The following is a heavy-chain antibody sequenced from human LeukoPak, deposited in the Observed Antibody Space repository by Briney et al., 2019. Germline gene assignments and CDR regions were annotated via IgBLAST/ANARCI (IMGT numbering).Heavy chain of an antibody. CDR2: INHSGST. V-gene: IGHV4-34*01. Sequence: SETLSLTCAVYGGSFSGYSWSWIRHPPGKGLEWIGEINHSGSTNYNPSLKSRVTISVDTSKNQFSLKLSSVTAADTAVYYCARGGLTMRTFDYWGQGTLVTVSS. CDR1: GGSFSGYS. J-gene: IGHJ4*01. D-gene: IGHD4/OR15-4a*01. CDR3: ARGGLTMRTFDY.